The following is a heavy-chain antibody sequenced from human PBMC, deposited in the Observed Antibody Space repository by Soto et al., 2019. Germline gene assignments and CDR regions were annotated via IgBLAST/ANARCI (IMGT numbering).Heavy chain of an antibody. J-gene: IGHJ4*02. CDR3: TRATDWG. CDR1: GFSLSEHY. D-gene: IGHD1-1*01. V-gene: IGHV3-72*01. CDR2: SRNKTTSYTT. Sequence: PGGSLRLSCAVSGFSLSEHYMDGVRQAPGKGLEWVGRSRNKTTSYTTDYGASVKGRFTISGDDSKNSLYLQMNSLKTEDTAVYYCTRATDWGWGQGTLVTVSS.